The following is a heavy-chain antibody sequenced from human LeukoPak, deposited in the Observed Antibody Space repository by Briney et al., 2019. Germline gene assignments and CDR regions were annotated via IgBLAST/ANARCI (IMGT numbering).Heavy chain of an antibody. J-gene: IGHJ5*02. CDR3: AKGGGYYDSWFDP. Sequence: ALVKVSCKASGGTFSSYAISWVRQAPGQGLEWMGGIIPIFGTANYAQKFQGRVTITTDESTSTAYMELSSLRSEDTAVYYCAKGGGYYDSWFDPWGQGTLVTVSS. V-gene: IGHV1-69*05. CDR1: GGTFSSYA. CDR2: IIPIFGTA. D-gene: IGHD3-3*01.